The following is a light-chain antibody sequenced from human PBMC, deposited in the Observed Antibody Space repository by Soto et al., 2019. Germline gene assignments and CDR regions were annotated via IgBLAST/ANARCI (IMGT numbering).Light chain of an antibody. V-gene: IGKV3-15*01. J-gene: IGKJ1*01. CDR3: QQYSNWPPWT. Sequence: ETVMTQSPAALSASPGEGATLSCRASQSVGRKLAWFQQKPGQAPRLLIYGVSNRATGIPARFSGRGSEAEFTLTISSLQSEDFAVYYCQQYSNWPPWTFGQGTKVDIK. CDR2: GVS. CDR1: QSVGRK.